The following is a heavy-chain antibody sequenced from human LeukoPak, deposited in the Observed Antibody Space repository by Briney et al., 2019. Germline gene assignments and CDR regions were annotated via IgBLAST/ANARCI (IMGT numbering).Heavy chain of an antibody. Sequence: ASVKVSCKASGYTFTGYYMHWVRQAPGQGLEWMGWINPNSGGTNYAQKFQGRVTMTRDTSISTAYMELSRLRSDDTAVYYCARARYYDSSGYYVLNYWGQGTLVTVSS. CDR1: GYTFTGYY. D-gene: IGHD3-22*01. J-gene: IGHJ4*02. CDR3: ARARYYDSSGYYVLNY. V-gene: IGHV1-2*02. CDR2: INPNSGGT.